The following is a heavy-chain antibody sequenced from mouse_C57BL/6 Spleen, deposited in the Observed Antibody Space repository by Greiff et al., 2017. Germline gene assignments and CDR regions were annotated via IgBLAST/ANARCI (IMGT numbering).Heavy chain of an antibody. CDR2: IYPGDGDT. V-gene: IGHV1-80*01. Sequence: QVQLQQSGAELVKPGASVKISCKASGYAFSSYWMNWVKQRPGQGLEWIGQIYPGDGDTNYNGKFKGKATLTVDKSSSTAYMQLSSLTSEDTAVYCGASSRYYYDGGYYSMDYWGQGTSVTVSS. J-gene: IGHJ4*01. CDR3: ASSRYYYDGGYYSMDY. CDR1: GYAFSSYW. D-gene: IGHD2-4*01.